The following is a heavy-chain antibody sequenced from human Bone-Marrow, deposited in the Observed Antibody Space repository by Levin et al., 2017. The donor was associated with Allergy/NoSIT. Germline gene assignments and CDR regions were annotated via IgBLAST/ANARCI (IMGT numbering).Heavy chain of an antibody. J-gene: IGHJ3*02. V-gene: IGHV1-18*01. Sequence: ASVKVSCKASSDIFTSYGISWVRQAPGQGLVWMGWMGTYTDYKPYAQEFQGRVSLTTDTSTNTAYMELRSLRSDDTALYYCATDRGSRPDTFDIWGQGTMVTVSS. CDR3: ATDRGSRPDTFDI. CDR1: SDIFTSYG. D-gene: IGHD3-10*01. CDR2: MGTYTDYK.